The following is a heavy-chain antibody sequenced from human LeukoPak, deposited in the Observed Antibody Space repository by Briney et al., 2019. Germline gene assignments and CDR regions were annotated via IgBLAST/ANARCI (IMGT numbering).Heavy chain of an antibody. V-gene: IGHV1-2*06. CDR3: ARDLIVIGAAAGKPDY. J-gene: IGHJ4*02. Sequence: ASVKVSCKASGYTFTGYYMHWVRQAPGQGLEWMGRINPNSGGTIYAQKFQGRVTMTRDTSISTAYMELSRLRSDDTAVYYCARDLIVIGAAAGKPDYWGQGTLVTVSS. D-gene: IGHD6-13*01. CDR1: GYTFTGYY. CDR2: INPNSGGT.